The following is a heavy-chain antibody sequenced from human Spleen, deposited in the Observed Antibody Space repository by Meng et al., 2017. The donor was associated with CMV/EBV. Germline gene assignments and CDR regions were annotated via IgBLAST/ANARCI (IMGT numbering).Heavy chain of an antibody. CDR1: GGSISSSSYY. CDR2: IYYSGST. V-gene: IGHV4-39*01. Sequence: VSGGSISSSSYYWGWIRQPPGKGLEWIGSIYYSGSTYYNPSLKSRVTISVDTSKNQFSLKLSSVTAADTAVYYCARRTVTMGLGFDPWGQGTLVTVSS. J-gene: IGHJ5*02. D-gene: IGHD4-11*01. CDR3: ARRTVTMGLGFDP.